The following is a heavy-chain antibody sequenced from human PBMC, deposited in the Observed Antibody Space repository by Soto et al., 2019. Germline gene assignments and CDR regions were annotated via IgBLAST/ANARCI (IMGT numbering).Heavy chain of an antibody. CDR2: ISAHNGNT. D-gene: IGHD6-6*01. CDR1: GYDFTTYG. J-gene: IGHJ4*02. CDR3: ARGRDGDY. V-gene: IGHV1-18*01. Sequence: QVHLVKSGAEVKKPGASVKVSCKGSGYDFTTYGITWVRQAPGQGLEWMGWISAHNGNTNYAQKLQGRVTVTRDTSTSTAYMELRSLRSDDTAVYYCARGRDGDYWGQGALVTVSS.